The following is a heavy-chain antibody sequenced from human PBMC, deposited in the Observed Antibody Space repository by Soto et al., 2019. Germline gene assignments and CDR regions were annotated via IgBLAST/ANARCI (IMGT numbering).Heavy chain of an antibody. Sequence: GGSLRLSCAASGFTFSSYAMSWVRQAPGKGLEWVSAISGSGGSTYYADSVKGRFTISRDNSKNTLYLQMNSLRAEDTAVYYCAKPQAGFGYYGYYYGMDVWGQGTTVTVSS. CDR2: ISGSGGST. J-gene: IGHJ6*02. D-gene: IGHD3-10*01. CDR1: GFTFSSYA. V-gene: IGHV3-23*01. CDR3: AKPQAGFGYYGYYYGMDV.